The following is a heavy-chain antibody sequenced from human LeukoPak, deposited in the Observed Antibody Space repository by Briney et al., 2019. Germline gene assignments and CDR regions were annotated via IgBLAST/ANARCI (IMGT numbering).Heavy chain of an antibody. D-gene: IGHD1-26*01. J-gene: IGHJ4*02. V-gene: IGHV3-30*18. CDR3: AKDRGWELLQGVLDY. CDR2: ISYDGSNK. Sequence: GRSLRLSCAASGFTFSSYGMHWVRQAPGKGLEWVAVISYDGSNKYYADSVKGRFTISRDNSKNTLYLQMNSLRAEDTAVYYCAKDRGWELLQGVLDYWGQGTLVTVSS. CDR1: GFTFSSYG.